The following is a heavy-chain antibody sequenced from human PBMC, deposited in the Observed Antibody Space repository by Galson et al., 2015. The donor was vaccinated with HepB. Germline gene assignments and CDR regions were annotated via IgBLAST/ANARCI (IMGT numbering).Heavy chain of an antibody. CDR1: GFNFSSYS. CDR3: ARGGIGYCSSTSCNFDY. J-gene: IGHJ4*02. D-gene: IGHD2-2*01. CDR2: ISSSSSYI. V-gene: IGHV3-21*01. Sequence: SLRLSCAASGFNFSSYSMNWVRQAPGKGLEWVSSISSSSSYIYYADSVKGRFTISRDNAKNSLYLQMNSLRAEDTAVYYCARGGIGYCSSTSCNFDYWGQGTLVTVSS.